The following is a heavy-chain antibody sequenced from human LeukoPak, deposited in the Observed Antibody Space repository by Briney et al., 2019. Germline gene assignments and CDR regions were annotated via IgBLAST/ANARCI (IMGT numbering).Heavy chain of an antibody. Sequence: PGGSLRLSCAASGFTFSSYGMHWVRQAPGKGLEWVAVISYDGSNKYYADSVKGRFTISRDNSKNTLYLQMNSLRAEDTAAYYCAKSPSQATVTTVYRYWGQGTLVTVSS. J-gene: IGHJ4*02. CDR1: GFTFSSYG. V-gene: IGHV3-30*18. CDR2: ISYDGSNK. D-gene: IGHD4-11*01. CDR3: AKSPSQATVTTVYRY.